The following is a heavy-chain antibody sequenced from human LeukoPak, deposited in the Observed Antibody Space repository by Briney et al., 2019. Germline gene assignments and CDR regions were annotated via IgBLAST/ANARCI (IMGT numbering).Heavy chain of an antibody. Sequence: GASVKVSCKASGYTFTSYGISWVRQAPGQGLEWMGWINPNSGGTNYAQKFQGRVTMTRDTSISTAYMEMSRLRSDDTAVYYCARWGIGDVRNTFDIWGHGTMVTVSS. CDR2: INPNSGGT. V-gene: IGHV1-2*02. CDR1: GYTFTSYG. J-gene: IGHJ3*02. CDR3: ARWGIGDVRNTFDI. D-gene: IGHD3-10*01.